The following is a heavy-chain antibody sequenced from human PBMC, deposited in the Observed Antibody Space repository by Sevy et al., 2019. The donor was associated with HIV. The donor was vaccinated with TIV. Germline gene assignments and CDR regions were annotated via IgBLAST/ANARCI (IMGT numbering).Heavy chain of an antibody. D-gene: IGHD3-22*01. CDR1: GFTFSSYS. V-gene: IGHV3-21*01. CDR2: ISSSSSYI. CDR3: ARAEQVTMLVVFGGLYFDS. Sequence: GGSLRLSCAASGFTFSSYSMNWVRQAPGKGLEWVSSISSSSSYIYYADSVKGRFTISRDNAKNSLYLQMNSLRADDTAVYYCARAEQVTMLVVFGGLYFDSWGQRTLVTVSS. J-gene: IGHJ4*02.